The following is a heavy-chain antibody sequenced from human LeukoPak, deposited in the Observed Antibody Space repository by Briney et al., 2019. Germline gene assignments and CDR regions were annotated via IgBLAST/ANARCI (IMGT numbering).Heavy chain of an antibody. CDR2: IYSGGRT. Sequence: GGXXXSGXXYWNWIRQSPGKGLXWIGFIYSGGRTNYNPFLRSRVVISADTSKNQISLRVDSMTAADTAVYYCVKAPTVAGSYGWFDPWGQGTLVTVSS. D-gene: IGHD6-19*01. CDR3: VKAPTVAGSYGWFDP. V-gene: IGHV4-31*02. J-gene: IGHJ5*02. CDR1: GGXXXSGXXY.